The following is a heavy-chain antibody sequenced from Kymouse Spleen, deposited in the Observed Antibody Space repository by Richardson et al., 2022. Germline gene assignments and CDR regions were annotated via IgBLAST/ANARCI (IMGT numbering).Heavy chain of an antibody. CDR2: INHSGST. D-gene: IGHD2-8*01. CDR1: GGSFSGYY. J-gene: IGHJ5*02. CDR3: ARGGDCTNGVCHNWFDP. Sequence: QVQLQQWGAGLLKPSETLSLTCAVYGGSFSGYYWSWIRQPPGKGLEWIGEINHSGSTNYNPSLKSRVTISVDTSKNQFSLKLSSVTAADTAVYYCARGGDCTNGVCHNWFDPWGQGTLVTVSS. V-gene: IGHV4-34*01.